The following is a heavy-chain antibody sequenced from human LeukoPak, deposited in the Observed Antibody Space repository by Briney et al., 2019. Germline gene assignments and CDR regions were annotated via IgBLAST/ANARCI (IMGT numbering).Heavy chain of an antibody. J-gene: IGHJ3*02. D-gene: IGHD1-14*01. CDR3: AGASQDSGDLLDAFDI. V-gene: IGHV3-7*01. CDR2: IKQDGSEK. Sequence: GGSLRLSCAASGFTFSSYWMSWVRQAPGKGLEWVANIKQDGSEKYYVDSVKGRFTISRDNAKNSLYLEMNSLRADDTALYYCAGASQDSGDLLDAFDIWGKGKMVTVS. CDR1: GFTFSSYW.